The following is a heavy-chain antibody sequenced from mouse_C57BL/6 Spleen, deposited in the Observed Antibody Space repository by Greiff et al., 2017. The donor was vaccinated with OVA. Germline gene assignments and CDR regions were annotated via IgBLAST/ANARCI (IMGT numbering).Heavy chain of an antibody. CDR1: GYTFTSYW. CDR2: IHPNSGST. CDR3: ARYYYGSSYGMDY. D-gene: IGHD1-1*01. Sequence: VQLQQSGAELVKPGASVKLSCKASGYTFTSYWMHWVKQRPGQGLEWIGMIHPNSGSTNYNEKFKSKATLTVDKSSSTAYMQLSSLTSEDSAVYYCARYYYGSSYGMDYWGQGTSVTVSS. J-gene: IGHJ4*01. V-gene: IGHV1-64*01.